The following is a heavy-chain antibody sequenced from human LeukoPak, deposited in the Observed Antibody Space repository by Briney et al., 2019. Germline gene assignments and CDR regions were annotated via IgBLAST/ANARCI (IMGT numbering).Heavy chain of an antibody. J-gene: IGHJ4*02. Sequence: SQTLSLTCAVYGGSFSGYYWSWIRQPPGKGLEWIGEINHSGSTNYNPSLKSRVTISVDTSKNQFSLKLSSVTAADTAVYYCARGRTWWALATDLDYWGQGTLVTVSS. CDR3: ARGRTWWALATDLDY. CDR1: GGSFSGYY. CDR2: INHSGST. V-gene: IGHV4-34*01. D-gene: IGHD2-8*02.